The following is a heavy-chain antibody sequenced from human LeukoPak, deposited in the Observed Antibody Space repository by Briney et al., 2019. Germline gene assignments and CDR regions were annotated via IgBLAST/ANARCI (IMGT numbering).Heavy chain of an antibody. J-gene: IGHJ4*02. CDR2: IRYDGSNK. V-gene: IGHV3-30*02. CDR1: GFTFSSYG. D-gene: IGHD2-2*01. CDR3: AKDADIVVSSYFDN. Sequence: GSLRLSCAASGFTFSSYGMHWVRQAPGKGLERVAFIRYDGSNKYYADSVKGRFTISRDNSNNTLSLQMNSLRAEDTAVYYCAKDADIVVSSYFDNWGQGTLVTVSS.